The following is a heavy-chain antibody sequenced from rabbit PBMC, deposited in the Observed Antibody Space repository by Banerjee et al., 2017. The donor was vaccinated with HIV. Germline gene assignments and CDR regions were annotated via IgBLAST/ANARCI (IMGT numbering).Heavy chain of an antibody. J-gene: IGHJ4*01. CDR2: IDTSGGST. V-gene: IGHV1S40*01. Sequence: QSLEESGGDLVKPGASLTLTCTASGFSFSSGGWICWVRQAPGKGLELIACIDTSGGSTYYASWAKGRFTISRTSSTTVTLQMTSLTAADTATYFCARVGGGNRWDLWGPGTLVTVS. CDR3: ARVGGGNRWDL. D-gene: IGHD4-2*01. CDR1: GFSFSSGGW.